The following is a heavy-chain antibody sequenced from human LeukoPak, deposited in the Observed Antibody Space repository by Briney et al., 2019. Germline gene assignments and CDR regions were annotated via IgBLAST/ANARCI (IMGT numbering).Heavy chain of an antibody. CDR1: GGSISSYY. V-gene: IGHV4-59*01. D-gene: IGHD3-10*01. J-gene: IGHJ4*02. CDR2: IYYSGST. CDR3: ARGLYGSGPVSDY. Sequence: SETLPLTCTVSGGSISSYYWSWIRQPPGKGLEWIGYIYYSGSTNYNPSLKSRVTISVDTSKNQFSLKLSSVTAADTAVYYCARGLYGSGPVSDYWGQGTLVTVSS.